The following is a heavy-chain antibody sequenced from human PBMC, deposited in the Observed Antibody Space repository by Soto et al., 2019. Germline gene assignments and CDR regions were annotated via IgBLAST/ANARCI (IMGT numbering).Heavy chain of an antibody. V-gene: IGHV4-4*02. J-gene: IGHJ6*02. CDR2: IYHSGST. CDR1: GGYISSSNW. CDR3: ARAVRALDYYYGMDV. Sequence: TSETLSLTCAVSGGYISSSNWWSWVRQPPGKGLEWIGEIYHSGSTNYNPSLKSRVTISVDKSKNQFSLKLSSVTAADTAVYYCARAVRALDYYYGMDVWGQGTTVTVSS. D-gene: IGHD2-2*01.